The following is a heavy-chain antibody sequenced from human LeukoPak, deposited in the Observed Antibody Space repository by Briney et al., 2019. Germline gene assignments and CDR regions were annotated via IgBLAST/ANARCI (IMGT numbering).Heavy chain of an antibody. CDR2: INHSGST. D-gene: IGHD3-10*01. Sequence: GSLRLSCAASGFTFSSYWMSWVRQPPGKGLEWIGEINHSGSTNYNPSLKSRVTISVDTSKNQFSLKLSSVTAADTAVYYCARGSPSGSAYWGQGTLVTVSS. V-gene: IGHV4-34*01. CDR1: GFTFSSYW. CDR3: ARGSPSGSAY. J-gene: IGHJ4*02.